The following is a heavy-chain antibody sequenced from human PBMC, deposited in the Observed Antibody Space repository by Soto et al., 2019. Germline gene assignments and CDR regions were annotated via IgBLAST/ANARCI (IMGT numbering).Heavy chain of an antibody. D-gene: IGHD3-3*01. CDR2: IYPGDSDT. CDR1: GYRFTSYW. Sequence: GESLKISCRGSGYRFTSYWIGWVRQMPGKGLEWMGIIYPGDSDTRYSPSFQGQVTISADKSISTAYLQWSSLKASDTAMYYCAKVNYDSWFDTWGQGTLVTVSS. CDR3: AKVNYDSWFDT. J-gene: IGHJ5*02. V-gene: IGHV5-51*01.